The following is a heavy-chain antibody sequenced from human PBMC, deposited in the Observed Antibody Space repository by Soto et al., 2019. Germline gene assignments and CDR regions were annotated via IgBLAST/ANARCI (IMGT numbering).Heavy chain of an antibody. CDR1: GFTFSSYS. D-gene: IGHD2-15*01. CDR3: AKDRTFGPPIVRFDS. CDR2: ISSANSYI. V-gene: IGHV3-21*01. J-gene: IGHJ4*02. Sequence: PGGSLRLSCVASGFTFSSYSVNWVRQAPGLGLEWVSSISSANSYISYAGSVKGRFTISRDNAKNSLFLQMSSLRAEDTAIYYCAKDRTFGPPIVRFDSWGQGTLVTVSS.